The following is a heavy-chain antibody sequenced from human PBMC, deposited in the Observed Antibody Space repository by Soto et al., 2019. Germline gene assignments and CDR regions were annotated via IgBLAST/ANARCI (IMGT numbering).Heavy chain of an antibody. CDR1: SGSFSGHY. D-gene: IGHD4-4*01. CDR3: ARVGYYSNKFDP. V-gene: IGHV4-34*01. J-gene: IGHJ5*02. Sequence: SETLSLTCAVYSGSFSGHYWSWIRQPPGKGLEWIGEINHSGSTNYNPSLKSRVTISVDTSKNQFSLKLSSVTAADTAVYYCARVGYYSNKFDPWGQGTLVTVSS. CDR2: INHSGST.